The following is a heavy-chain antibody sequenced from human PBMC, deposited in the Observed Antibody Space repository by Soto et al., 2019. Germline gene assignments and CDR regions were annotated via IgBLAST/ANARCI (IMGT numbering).Heavy chain of an antibody. CDR3: ARLPTVVTRGAFDI. Sequence: QLQLQESGPGLVKPSETLSLTCTVSGGSISSSSYYWGWIRQPPGNGLEWIGSIYYSGSTYYNPSLKSRVTISVDTSKNQGPQKLSCVTAADTAVYYCARLPTVVTRGAFDIWGQGTMVTVSS. J-gene: IGHJ3*02. D-gene: IGHD4-17*01. CDR1: GGSISSSSYY. CDR2: IYYSGST. V-gene: IGHV4-39*01.